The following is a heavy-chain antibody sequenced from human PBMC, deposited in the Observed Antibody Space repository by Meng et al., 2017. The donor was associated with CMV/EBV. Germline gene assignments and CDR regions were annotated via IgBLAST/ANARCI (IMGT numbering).Heavy chain of an antibody. V-gene: IGHV3-23*01. D-gene: IGHD6-13*01. J-gene: IGHJ4*02. Sequence: CAASDFTLVSYIMSWVRQAPGKGLEWVSSVSGSGDDTYYADSVKGRFTISRDNSKNTLFLHMSSLRAEDTATYYCAKGGWTSGWYFPVWGQGTLVTVSS. CDR3: AKGGWTSGWYFPV. CDR1: DFTLVSYI. CDR2: VSGSGDDT.